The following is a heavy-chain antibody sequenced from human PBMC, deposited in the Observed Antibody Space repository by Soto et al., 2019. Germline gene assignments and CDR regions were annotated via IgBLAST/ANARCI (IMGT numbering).Heavy chain of an antibody. J-gene: IGHJ4*02. Sequence: QVQLVQSGAEVKKPGASVKVSCKASGYTFTSYSISWLRQSPGQGLEGMGWISAYNGNTNYAQKLQGRLTMNTDTYTSITYMELRSLRYDDTAVYYCERHLPHNDYWGQGALVTVYS. V-gene: IGHV1-18*01. CDR1: GYTFTSYS. D-gene: IGHD1-1*01. CDR2: ISAYNGNT. CDR3: ERHLPHNDY.